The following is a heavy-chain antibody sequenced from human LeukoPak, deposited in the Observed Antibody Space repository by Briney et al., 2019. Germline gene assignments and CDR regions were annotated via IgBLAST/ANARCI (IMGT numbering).Heavy chain of an antibody. CDR2: IKQDGSEK. CDR3: AKATTVTTRRVDY. V-gene: IGHV3-7*03. D-gene: IGHD4-17*01. Sequence: PGGSLRLSCAASGFTFSSDWVSWVRQAPGKGLEWVANIKQDGSEKYYVDSVKGRFTISRDNSKNTLYLQMNSLRAEDTAVYFCAKATTVTTRRVDYWGQGTLVTVSS. CDR1: GFTFSSDW. J-gene: IGHJ4*02.